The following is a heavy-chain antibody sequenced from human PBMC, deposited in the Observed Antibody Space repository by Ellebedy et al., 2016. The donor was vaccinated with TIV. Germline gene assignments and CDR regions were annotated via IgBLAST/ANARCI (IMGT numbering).Heavy chain of an antibody. D-gene: IGHD1-26*01. CDR1: GFSITNNY. CDR2: IRSTGSDK. CDR3: ANLWEYGY. Sequence: PGGSLRLSCAASGFSITNNYMNWFRQAPGKGLEWVSSIRSTGSDKYYAESVKGRFTIARDNAQNTLFLQMNSLRVEDTAVYYCANLWEYGYWGQGILVTVSS. V-gene: IGHV3-21*06. J-gene: IGHJ4*02.